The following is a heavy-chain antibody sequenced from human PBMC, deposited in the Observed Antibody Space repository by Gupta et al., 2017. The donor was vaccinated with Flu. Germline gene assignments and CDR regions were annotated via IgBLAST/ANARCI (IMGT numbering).Heavy chain of an antibody. Sequence: SWVRQAPGKGLEWVSGISTSDNTYYADSVQGRFTISRDKSKNTLYLQMDSLGAEDTAVYYCAKVDDVWSDHYNAFFSFLEPWGQGTLVTVSS. V-gene: IGHV3-23*01. J-gene: IGHJ5*02. D-gene: IGHD3-3*01. CDR2: ISTSDNT. CDR3: AKVDDVWSDHYNAFFSFLEP.